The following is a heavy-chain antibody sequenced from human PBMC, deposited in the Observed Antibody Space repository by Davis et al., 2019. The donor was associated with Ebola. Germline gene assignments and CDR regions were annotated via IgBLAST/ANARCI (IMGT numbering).Heavy chain of an antibody. V-gene: IGHV4-34*01. CDR3: ARLYSSSAPFDY. Sequence: GSLRLSCAVYGASSSGYYWSWIRQPPGKGLEWIGEINHSGSTKYNPSPKSRVTISVDTSSNQFSLKLSSVTAADTAVYYCARLYSSSAPFDYWGQGTLVTVSS. CDR2: INHSGST. J-gene: IGHJ4*02. D-gene: IGHD6-6*01. CDR1: GASSSGYY.